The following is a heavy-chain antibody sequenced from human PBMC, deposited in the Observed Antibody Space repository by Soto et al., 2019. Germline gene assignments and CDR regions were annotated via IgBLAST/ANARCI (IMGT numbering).Heavy chain of an antibody. V-gene: IGHV3-23*01. CDR1: GFTFSSYA. Sequence: GGSLRLSCAASGFTFSSYAMSWVRQAPGKGLEWVSAISGSGGSTYYADSVKGRFTISRDNSKNTQYLQMNSLRAEDTAVYYCAKAHDDFWSGYPAHCTWFDPWGQGTLVTVSS. CDR2: ISGSGGST. J-gene: IGHJ5*02. CDR3: AKAHDDFWSGYPAHCTWFDP. D-gene: IGHD3-3*01.